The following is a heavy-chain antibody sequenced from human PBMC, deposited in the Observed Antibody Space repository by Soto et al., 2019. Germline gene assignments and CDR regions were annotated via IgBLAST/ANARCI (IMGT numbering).Heavy chain of an antibody. V-gene: IGHV4-39*01. Sequence: SETLSLTCTVSGGSISSSSYYWGWIRQPPGKGLEWIGSIYYSGSTYYNPSLKSRVTISVDTSKNQFSLKLSSVTAADTAVYYCARYDGYNWNPGAFDIWGQGTMVTVSS. CDR1: GGSISSSSYY. CDR3: ARYDGYNWNPGAFDI. J-gene: IGHJ3*02. D-gene: IGHD1-1*01. CDR2: IYYSGST.